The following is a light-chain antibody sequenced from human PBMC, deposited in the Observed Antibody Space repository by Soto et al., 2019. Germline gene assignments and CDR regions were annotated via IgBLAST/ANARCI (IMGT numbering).Light chain of an antibody. Sequence: DIVMTQSPDSMAVSVGERATINCKSSQSVLYSSNNENSLAWYQQKPGQPPKLLIYWASTRESGVPDRFSGGGSGTDFTLTISSLQAEDVAVYYCQQYYSVPPTFGEGTKVEI. CDR3: QQYYSVPPT. CDR1: QSVLYSSNNENS. J-gene: IGKJ1*01. V-gene: IGKV4-1*01. CDR2: WAS.